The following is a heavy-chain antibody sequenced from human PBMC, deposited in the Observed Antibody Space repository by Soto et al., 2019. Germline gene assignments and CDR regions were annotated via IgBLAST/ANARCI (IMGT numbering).Heavy chain of an antibody. CDR3: ARCYCSLGSCYTCWRFDL. D-gene: IGHD2-15*01. J-gene: IGHJ2*01. Sequence: QVQLVQSGAEVKKPGASVRVSCKASGYTFTNYGISWVRQAPGQGLEWMGWVGPYNGNTDHAQNFQGRVTMTTDTSTNTAYMELGSLRSHDTALYYCARCYCSLGSCYTCWRFDLWGRGTLVTVSS. V-gene: IGHV1-18*04. CDR1: GYTFTNYG. CDR2: VGPYNGNT.